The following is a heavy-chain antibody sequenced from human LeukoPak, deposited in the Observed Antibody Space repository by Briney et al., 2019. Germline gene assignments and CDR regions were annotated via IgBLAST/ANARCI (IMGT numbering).Heavy chain of an antibody. D-gene: IGHD1-26*01. CDR2: IYYNGFT. J-gene: IGHJ4*02. Sequence: ASETLSLTCNVSGGSISTYYWTWIRQPPGKGLEWIGYIYYNGFTSYNPSLKSRITISVDASTNQFSLKLSSVTAADTAVYYCARYTSGSRAFDYWGQGTLVTVSS. CDR3: ARYTSGSRAFDY. CDR1: GGSISTYY. V-gene: IGHV4-59*08.